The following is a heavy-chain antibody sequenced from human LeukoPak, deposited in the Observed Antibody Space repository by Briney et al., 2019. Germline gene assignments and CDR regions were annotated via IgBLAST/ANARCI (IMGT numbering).Heavy chain of an antibody. J-gene: IGHJ3*02. CDR3: ARDLPIVVVPGANDAFDI. D-gene: IGHD2-2*01. V-gene: IGHV1-2*06. CDR1: GYTFTGYY. Sequence: ASVKVSCKASGYTFTGYYMHWVRQVPGQGLEWMGRINPNSGGTNYAQKFQGRVTMTRDTSISTAYMELSRLRSDDTAVYYCARDLPIVVVPGANDAFDIWGQGTMVTVSS. CDR2: INPNSGGT.